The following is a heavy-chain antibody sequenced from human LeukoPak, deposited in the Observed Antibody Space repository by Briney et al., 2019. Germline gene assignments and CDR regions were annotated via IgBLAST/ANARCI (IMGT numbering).Heavy chain of an antibody. V-gene: IGHV3-23*01. D-gene: IGHD3-10*01. CDR1: GFTFNGYA. Sequence: PGGSLRLSCAASGFTFNGYAKSWVRHPPAPGLELVSIISVSCANTYYANSVKGRFTVYRDNSKNTLYLQVNNLRAEDTAVYYCAKHLGSHNFDYWGQGTLVTVSS. J-gene: IGHJ4*02. CDR2: ISVSCANT. CDR3: AKHLGSHNFDY.